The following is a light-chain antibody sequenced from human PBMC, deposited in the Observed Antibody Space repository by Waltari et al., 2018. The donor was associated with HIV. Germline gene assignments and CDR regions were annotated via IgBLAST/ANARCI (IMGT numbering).Light chain of an antibody. V-gene: IGLV3-25*03. CDR2: RDI. J-gene: IGLJ3*02. CDR3: QSTDYDGTWV. CDR1: YLPKKS. Sequence: SYDLTQTPSVSVSPGQTARIHCPRGYLPKKSSTWYRQKAGQAPVLLIYRDIQRPSGIPERISGSGSGTGITLTITGVQAEDEADYFCQSTDYDGTWVFGGGTKLTVL.